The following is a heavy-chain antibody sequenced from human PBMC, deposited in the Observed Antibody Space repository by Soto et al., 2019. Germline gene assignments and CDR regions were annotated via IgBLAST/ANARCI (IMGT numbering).Heavy chain of an antibody. CDR1: GFTISGHW. Sequence: EVQLVESGGGLVQPGGSLRLSCAASGFTISGHWMHWVRQVPGKGLVWVSRINSDGSSTSYADSVKGRIIISRDNAKNTLYLQMNSLRAEDTAVYYCARSYSVAYGCFDRWGQGTLVTVSS. CDR2: INSDGSST. D-gene: IGHD4-17*01. V-gene: IGHV3-74*01. CDR3: ARSYSVAYGCFDR. J-gene: IGHJ5*02.